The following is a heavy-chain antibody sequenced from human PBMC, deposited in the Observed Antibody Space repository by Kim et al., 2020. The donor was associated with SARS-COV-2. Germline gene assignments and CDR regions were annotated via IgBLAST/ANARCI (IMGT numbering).Heavy chain of an antibody. CDR2: ISGSGGST. CDR1: GFTFSSYA. Sequence: GGSLRLSCAASGFTFSSYAMSWVRQAPGKGLEWVSAISGSGGSTYYADSVKGRFTISRDNSKNTLYLQMNSLRAEDTAVYYCAKLMIQKYSTPTGRDYWGQGTLVTVSS. D-gene: IGHD6-6*01. CDR3: AKLMIQKYSTPTGRDY. V-gene: IGHV3-23*01. J-gene: IGHJ4*02.